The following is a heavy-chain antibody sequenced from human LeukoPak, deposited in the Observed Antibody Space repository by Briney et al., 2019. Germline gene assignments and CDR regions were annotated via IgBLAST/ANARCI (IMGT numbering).Heavy chain of an antibody. J-gene: IGHJ5*02. CDR1: GFTFSSYA. D-gene: IGHD4-11*01. V-gene: IGHV3-30*04. CDR3: VSTTVTNA. CDR2: ISYDGSNK. Sequence: GGSLRLSCAASGFTFSSYAMLWVRQAPGKGLEWVAVISYDGSNKYYADSVKGRFTISRDNSKNPLYLQMNSLRPEDTAVYFCVSTTVTNAWGQGTLVTVSS.